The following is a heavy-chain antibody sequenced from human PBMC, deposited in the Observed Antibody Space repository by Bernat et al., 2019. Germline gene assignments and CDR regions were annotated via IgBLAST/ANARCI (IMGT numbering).Heavy chain of an antibody. Sequence: EVQRVEPGGGLVKPGGSLRLSCAASGFTFSNAWMSWVRQAPGKGLEWFGRIKSKTDGGTTDYAAPVKGRLTISRDDSKNTLYLQMNSLKTEDTVVYYCTADAPYSDILTGYYIYYFDYWGQGTLVTVSS. V-gene: IGHV3-15*01. CDR1: GFTFSNAW. CDR2: IKSKTDGGTT. J-gene: IGHJ4*02. CDR3: TADAPYSDILTGYYIYYFDY. D-gene: IGHD3-9*01.